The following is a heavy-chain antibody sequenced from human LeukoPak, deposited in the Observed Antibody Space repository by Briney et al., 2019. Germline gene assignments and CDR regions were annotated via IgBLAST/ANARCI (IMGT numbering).Heavy chain of an antibody. CDR2: IYSGGST. CDR1: GFTVSSNY. D-gene: IGHD3-22*01. Sequence: TGGSLRLSCAASGFTVSSNYMSWVRQAPGKGLEWVSVIYSGGSTYYADSVKGRFTISRDNSKNTLYLQMNSLRAEDTAVYYCARDRRYYDSSAYIRGFDYWGQGTLVTVSS. J-gene: IGHJ4*02. V-gene: IGHV3-53*01. CDR3: ARDRRYYDSSAYIRGFDY.